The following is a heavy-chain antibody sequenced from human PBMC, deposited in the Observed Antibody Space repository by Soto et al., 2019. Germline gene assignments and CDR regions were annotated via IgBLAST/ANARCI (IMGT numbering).Heavy chain of an antibody. V-gene: IGHV1-46*03. CDR1: GYTFTSYY. CDR3: ARPDTYYDILTGYSDAFDI. Sequence: QVQLVQSGAEVKKPGASVKVSCKASGYTFTSYYMHWVRQAPGQGLEWMGIINPSGGSTSYAQKFQGRVTMTRETSTSTVYMELSSLRSEDTAVYYCARPDTYYDILTGYSDAFDIWGQGTMVTVSS. D-gene: IGHD3-9*01. J-gene: IGHJ3*02. CDR2: INPSGGST.